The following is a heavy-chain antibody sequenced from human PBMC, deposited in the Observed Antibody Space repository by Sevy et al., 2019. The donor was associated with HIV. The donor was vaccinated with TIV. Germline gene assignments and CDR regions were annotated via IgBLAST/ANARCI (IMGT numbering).Heavy chain of an antibody. V-gene: IGHV4-59*08. CDR1: GGSITSLY. J-gene: IGHJ4*02. Sequence: SETLSLTYTVSGGSITSLYWNWIRQPPGKGLEWIANIYYNGPINYNPSLKSRVTLSLDTSKNQFSLRLSSVTAADTAMYYCAGENAWGRGYSWGQGTLVTVSS. D-gene: IGHD1-26*01. CDR2: IYYNGPI. CDR3: AGENAWGRGYS.